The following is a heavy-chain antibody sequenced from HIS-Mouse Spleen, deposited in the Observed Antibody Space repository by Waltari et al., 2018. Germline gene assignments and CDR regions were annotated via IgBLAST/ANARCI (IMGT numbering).Heavy chain of an antibody. V-gene: IGHV4-34*01. J-gene: IGHJ3*02. CDR3: ARGPLGPDAFDI. Sequence: QVQLQPRAAGLLKPSETLSLTCAAYGGAFSGYYWSWIRQPPGKGREWIGESKHRGSTDTSPALKSLVTISVETPKNQFSLKLGSVTAADTAVYYWARGPLGPDAFDIWGQGTMVTVSS. CDR2: SKHRGST. CDR1: GGAFSGYY.